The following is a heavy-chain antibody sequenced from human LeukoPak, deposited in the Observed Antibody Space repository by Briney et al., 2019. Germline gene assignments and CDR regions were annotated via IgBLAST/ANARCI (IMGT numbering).Heavy chain of an antibody. V-gene: IGHV3-30-3*01. J-gene: IGHJ4*02. CDR2: ISYDGSNK. CDR1: GGTFSSYA. Sequence: SCKASGGTFSSYAMHWVRQAPGKGLEWVAVISYDGSNKYYADSVKGRFTISRDNSKNTLYLQMNSLRAEDTAVYYCARIAAATYYFDYWGQGTLVTVSS. CDR3: ARIAAATYYFDY. D-gene: IGHD6-25*01.